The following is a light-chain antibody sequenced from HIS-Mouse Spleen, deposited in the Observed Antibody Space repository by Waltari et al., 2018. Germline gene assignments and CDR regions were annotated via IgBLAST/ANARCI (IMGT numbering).Light chain of an antibody. Sequence: QSVLTQPPSASGTPGQSVTISCSGSSSTIGSNSVYLYQQLPGTAPKLLLPRNNQLPSGVPDRFSGSKSGTSAFLAISGLRSEDEADYYCAAWDDSLRGPVFGGGTKLTVL. V-gene: IGLV1-47*01. CDR3: AAWDDSLRGPV. J-gene: IGLJ3*02. CDR2: RNN. CDR1: SSTIGSNS.